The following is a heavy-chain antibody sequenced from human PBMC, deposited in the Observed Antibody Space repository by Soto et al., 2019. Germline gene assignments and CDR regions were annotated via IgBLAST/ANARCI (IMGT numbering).Heavy chain of an antibody. CDR3: ARGKLGRPDDP. CDR1: GGSISSYY. CDR2: IYYSGST. V-gene: IGHV4-59*01. Sequence: PSETLSLTCTVSGGSISSYYWSWIRQPPGKGLEWIGYIYYSGSTNYNPSLKSRVTISVDTSKNQFSLKLSSVTAADTAVYYCARGKLGRPDDPWGQGTLVTVSS. D-gene: IGHD1-7*01. J-gene: IGHJ5*02.